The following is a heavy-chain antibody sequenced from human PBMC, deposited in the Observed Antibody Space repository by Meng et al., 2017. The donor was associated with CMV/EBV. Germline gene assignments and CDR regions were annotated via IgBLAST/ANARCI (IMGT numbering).Heavy chain of an antibody. V-gene: IGHV3-21*01. CDR1: GFTFNNYY. J-gene: IGHJ6*02. CDR2: ISSSSSYI. D-gene: IGHD5-24*01. CDR3: AREKDGYNPYYYGMDV. Sequence: GGSLRLSCAASGFTFNNYYMSWVRQAPGKGLEWVSSISSSSSYIYYADSVKGRFTISRDNAKNSLYLQMNSLRAEDTAVYYCAREKDGYNPYYYGMDVWGQGTTVTVSS.